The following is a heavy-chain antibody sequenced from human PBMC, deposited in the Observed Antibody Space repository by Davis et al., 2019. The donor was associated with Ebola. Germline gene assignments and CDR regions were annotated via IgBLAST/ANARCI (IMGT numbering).Heavy chain of an antibody. Sequence: GSLRLSCAASGFTFSSYSMNWVRQAPGKGLEWVSSISSSSSYIYYADSVKGRFTISRDNAKNSLYLQMNSLRAEDTAVYYCARVGAVAHNWFDPWGQGTLVTVSS. D-gene: IGHD6-19*01. V-gene: IGHV3-21*01. CDR1: GFTFSSYS. CDR2: ISSSSSYI. J-gene: IGHJ5*02. CDR3: ARVGAVAHNWFDP.